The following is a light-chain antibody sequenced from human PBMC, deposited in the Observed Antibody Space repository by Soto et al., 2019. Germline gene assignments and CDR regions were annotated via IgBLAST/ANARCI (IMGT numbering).Light chain of an antibody. CDR2: GAS. CDR1: QSVGSD. V-gene: IGKV3-20*01. J-gene: IGKJ1*01. Sequence: EVVMTQSPATLSVSPGERVTLSCRASQSVGSDLAWYQQKPGQAPRLLIYGASHRATGIPDRFSGSGSGTDFTLSISRLEPEDFAVYYCQQYGGSPTFGLGTKVDIK. CDR3: QQYGGSPT.